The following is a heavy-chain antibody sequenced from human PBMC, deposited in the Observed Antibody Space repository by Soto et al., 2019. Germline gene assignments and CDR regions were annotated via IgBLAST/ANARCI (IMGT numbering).Heavy chain of an antibody. J-gene: IGHJ4*02. CDR3: GRGRDSTSCYRSYHFAY. D-gene: IGHD6-13*01. Sequence: SETLSLTCTVSGGSINNYYWSWIRQPPGKGLEWIGYIYYSASTNYNPSLKSRVTMSVDTSKNQFSLKLSSVTAADTAVYYCGRGRDSTSCYRSYHFAYGGQETLVTVPS. CDR2: IYYSAST. CDR1: GGSINNYY. V-gene: IGHV4-59*01.